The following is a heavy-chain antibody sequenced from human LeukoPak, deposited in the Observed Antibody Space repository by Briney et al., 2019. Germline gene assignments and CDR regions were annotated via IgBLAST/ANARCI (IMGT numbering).Heavy chain of an antibody. D-gene: IGHD4/OR15-4a*01. CDR3: ARSTMVNTATGWFDP. Sequence: SETLSLTCTVSGASISSYYWSWIRQPPGRGLEWIGYIYNGGNTNYNPSLKSRVTMSVDTSKNQISLELSSLTAADTAMYYCARSTMVNTATGWFDPWSQGTLVTVSS. CDR2: IYNGGNT. CDR1: GASISSYY. V-gene: IGHV4-59*12. J-gene: IGHJ5*02.